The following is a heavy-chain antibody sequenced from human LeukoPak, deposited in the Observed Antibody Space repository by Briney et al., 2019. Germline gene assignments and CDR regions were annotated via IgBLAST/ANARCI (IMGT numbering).Heavy chain of an antibody. J-gene: IGHJ6*02. CDR2: ISWDGGST. Sequence: GGSLRLSCAASGFTFDDYAMHWVRQAPGKGLEWVSLISWDGGSTYYADSVKGRFTISRDNSKNSLYLQMNSLRAEDTALFYCAKGAAENYYYYGMDVWGQGTTVTVSS. CDR3: AKGAAENYYYYGMDV. D-gene: IGHD6-13*01. V-gene: IGHV3-43D*03. CDR1: GFTFDDYA.